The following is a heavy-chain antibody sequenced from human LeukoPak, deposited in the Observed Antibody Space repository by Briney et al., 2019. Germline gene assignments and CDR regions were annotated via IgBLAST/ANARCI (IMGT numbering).Heavy chain of an antibody. Sequence: SETLSLTCDVYGGSFSGYYWSWIRQPPGKGLEWIGEINHRGSTNCNPSLKSRVTISVDTSKNQFSLRLNSVTAADTAVYYCARDRPDAFDIWGQGTMVTVSS. CDR3: ARDRPDAFDI. V-gene: IGHV4-34*01. CDR1: GGSFSGYY. J-gene: IGHJ3*02. CDR2: INHRGST.